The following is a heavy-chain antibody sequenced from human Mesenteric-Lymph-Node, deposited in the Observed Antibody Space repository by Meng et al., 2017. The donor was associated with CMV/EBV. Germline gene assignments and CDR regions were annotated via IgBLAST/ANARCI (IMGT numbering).Heavy chain of an antibody. J-gene: IGHJ4*02. Sequence: GGSLRLSCEASGFIFSTYAMNWVRQAPGKGLEWVSSIDASSTYIYYADSVQGRFTISRDNAKNSLYLQMNSLRAEDTAVYYCARVGRAQTSMYYDFNFDYWGQGTLVTVSS. CDR3: ARVGRAQTSMYYDFNFDY. CDR1: GFIFSTYA. V-gene: IGHV3-21*01. D-gene: IGHD3-3*01. CDR2: IDASSTYI.